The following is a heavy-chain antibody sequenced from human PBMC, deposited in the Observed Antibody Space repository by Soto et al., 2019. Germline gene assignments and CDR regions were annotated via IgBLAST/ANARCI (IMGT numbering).Heavy chain of an antibody. Sequence: QVQLQQWGAGLLKPSETLSLTCAVYGGSFSGYYWSWIRQPPWKGLEWIGEINHSGSTNYNPSLKSRVTISVDTSKNQFSLKLSSVTAADTAVYYCARGQGSGWLDYWGQGTLVTVSS. CDR3: ARGQGSGWLDY. J-gene: IGHJ4*02. D-gene: IGHD6-19*01. V-gene: IGHV4-34*01. CDR1: GGSFSGYY. CDR2: INHSGST.